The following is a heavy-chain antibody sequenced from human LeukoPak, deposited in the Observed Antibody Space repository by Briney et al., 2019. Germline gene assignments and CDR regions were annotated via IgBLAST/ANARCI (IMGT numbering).Heavy chain of an antibody. J-gene: IGHJ5*02. CDR2: IYYSGST. CDR3: ARVSFTVVTPSGWFDP. V-gene: IGHV4-31*03. Sequence: PSETLSLTCTVSGGSISSGGYYWSWIRQHPGKGLEWIGYIYYSGSTYYNPSLKSRVTISVDRSKNQFPLKLSSVTAADTAAYYCARVSFTVVTPSGWFDPWGQGTLVTVSS. D-gene: IGHD4-23*01. CDR1: GGSISSGGYY.